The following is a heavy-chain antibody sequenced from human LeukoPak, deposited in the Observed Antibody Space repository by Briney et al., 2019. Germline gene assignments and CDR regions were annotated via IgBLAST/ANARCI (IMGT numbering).Heavy chain of an antibody. D-gene: IGHD6-19*01. CDR1: GGSFNGFF. V-gene: IGHV4-34*01. Sequence: PSETLSPTCAVYGGSFNGFFWNWIRQPPGKGLEWIGEISHTGSTSYNPSLQSRVTISVATSKNQFSLRLRSVTAADTAVYYCARGLGIPVTGNGPHLAYWGQGILVTVSS. CDR2: ISHTGST. J-gene: IGHJ4*02. CDR3: ARGLGIPVTGNGPHLAY.